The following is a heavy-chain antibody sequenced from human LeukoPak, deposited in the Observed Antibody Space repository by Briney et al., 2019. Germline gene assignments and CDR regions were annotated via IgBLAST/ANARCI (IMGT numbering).Heavy chain of an antibody. J-gene: IGHJ4*02. V-gene: IGHV3-33*01. D-gene: IGHD2-21*02. CDR1: GFTFSSYG. CDR2: IWHDGRNK. CDR3: ARDWGSDEAIDY. Sequence: GGSLRLSCAASGFTFSSYGIHWVRQAPGKGLEWVAVIWHDGRNKYYADSVKGRFTISRNNSKNTVLLQMNSLRAEDTAIYYCARDWGSDEAIDYWGQGTLVTVSS.